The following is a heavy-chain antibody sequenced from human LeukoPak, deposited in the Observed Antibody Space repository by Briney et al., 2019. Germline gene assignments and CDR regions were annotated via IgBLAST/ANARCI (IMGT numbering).Heavy chain of an antibody. CDR2: IWYDGSNK. CDR1: GFTFSSYG. D-gene: IGHD2-15*01. V-gene: IGHV3-33*06. CDR3: AKDLVVVAAPDY. Sequence: GGSLGLSCAASGFTFSSYGMHWVRQAPGKGLEWVAVIWYDGSNKYYADSVKGRFTISRDNSKNTLYLQMNSLRAEDTAVYYCAKDLVVVAAPDYWGQGTLVTVSS. J-gene: IGHJ4*02.